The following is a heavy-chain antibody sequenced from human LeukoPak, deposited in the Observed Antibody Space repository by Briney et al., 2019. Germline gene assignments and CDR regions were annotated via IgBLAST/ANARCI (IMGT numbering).Heavy chain of an antibody. CDR1: GFTFSSYA. V-gene: IGHV3-23*01. D-gene: IGHD6-13*01. CDR3: AKDPSSWYSEYFQH. J-gene: IGHJ1*01. Sequence: GGSLRLSCAASGFTFSSYAMSWVRQAPGKGLEWVSAISGSGGSTYYADSVKGRFTISRDNSKNTLYLQMNSLRAEDMAVYYCAKDPSSWYSEYFQHWGQGTLVTVSS. CDR2: ISGSGGST.